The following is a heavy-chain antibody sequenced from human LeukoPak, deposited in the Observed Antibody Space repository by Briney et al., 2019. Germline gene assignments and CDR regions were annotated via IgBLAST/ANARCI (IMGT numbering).Heavy chain of an antibody. J-gene: IGHJ4*02. CDR1: GFTFSSYA. Sequence: PGGSLRLSCAASGFTFSSYAMHWVRQAPGKGLEWVSLISYDGSNKYYSDSVKGRFTISRDNSKNTLYLQMNSLRTEDTAVYYCARDLLDCGGPKCSDYGGQGTLVTVSS. V-gene: IGHV3-30-3*01. D-gene: IGHD2-21*01. CDR2: ISYDGSNK. CDR3: ARDLLDCGGPKCSDY.